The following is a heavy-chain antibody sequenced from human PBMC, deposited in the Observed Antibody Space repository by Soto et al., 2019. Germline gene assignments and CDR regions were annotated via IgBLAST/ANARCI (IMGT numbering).Heavy chain of an antibody. CDR2: ISYDGSNK. V-gene: IGHV3-30*18. Sequence: PGGSLRLSCAASGFTFSSYGMHWVRQAPGKGLEWVAVISYDGSNKYYADSVKGRFTISRDNSKNTLYLQMNSLRAEDTAVYYCAKGGYSSGWYLHANWFDPWGQGT. CDR3: AKGGYSSGWYLHANWFDP. J-gene: IGHJ5*02. D-gene: IGHD6-19*01. CDR1: GFTFSSYG.